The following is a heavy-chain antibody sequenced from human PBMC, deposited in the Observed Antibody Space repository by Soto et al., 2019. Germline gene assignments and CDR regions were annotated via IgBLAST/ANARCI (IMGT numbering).Heavy chain of an antibody. Sequence: EVQLLESGGGLVQPGGSLRLSCAASGFTFSSYAMSWVRQAPGKGLEWVSAISGSGGSTYYADSVKGRFTISRDNSPNPLYIQMNSLTAEHTAVYYCANEPTGWDAVTYFHYWGQGTLVTVSS. D-gene: IGHD1-26*01. CDR2: ISGSGGST. J-gene: IGHJ4*02. V-gene: IGHV3-23*01. CDR3: ANEPTGWDAVTYFHY. CDR1: GFTFSSYA.